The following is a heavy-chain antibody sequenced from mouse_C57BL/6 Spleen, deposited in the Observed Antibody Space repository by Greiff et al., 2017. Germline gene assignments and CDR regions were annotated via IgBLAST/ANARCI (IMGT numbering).Heavy chain of an antibody. J-gene: IGHJ3*01. D-gene: IGHD2-4*01. CDR2: IHPNNGGT. V-gene: IGHV1-22*01. CDR1: GYTFTDYN. CDR3: ARGYDNDWFAY. Sequence: VQLQQSGPELVKPGASVKMSCKASGYTFTDYNMHWVKQSHGTSLERIGFIHPNNGGTSYNQKFKGKATFTVNTSSSTDYMELRSLTSDDAAVYYCARGYDNDWFAYWGQGTLVTVSA.